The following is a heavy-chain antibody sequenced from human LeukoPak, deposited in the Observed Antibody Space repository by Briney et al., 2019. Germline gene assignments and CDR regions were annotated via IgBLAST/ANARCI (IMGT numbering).Heavy chain of an antibody. CDR1: GGSFSGYY. D-gene: IGHD3-9*01. Sequence: SETLSLTCAVYGGSFSGYYWSWIRQPPGKGLEWIGEINHSGSTNYNPSLKSRVTISVDTSKNQFSLKLSSVTAADTAVYYCARVWRYYDILTGYYRPSYYFDYWGQGTLVTVSS. J-gene: IGHJ4*02. CDR3: ARVWRYYDILTGYYRPSYYFDY. CDR2: INHSGST. V-gene: IGHV4-34*01.